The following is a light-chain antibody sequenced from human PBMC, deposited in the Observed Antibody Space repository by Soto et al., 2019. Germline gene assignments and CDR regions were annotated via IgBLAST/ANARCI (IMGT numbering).Light chain of an antibody. CDR2: EVS. J-gene: IGLJ1*01. CDR1: SGDIGSYNY. Sequence: QSVLTQPASVSGSPGQSITISCTGTSGDIGSYNYVSWYQQHPGKAPKLIIFEVSIRPSGVSVRFSGSKSGNTASLTISGLQTEDEADYYCSSYTSRPTLFVFGSGTKVTVL. V-gene: IGLV2-14*01. CDR3: SSYTSRPTLFV.